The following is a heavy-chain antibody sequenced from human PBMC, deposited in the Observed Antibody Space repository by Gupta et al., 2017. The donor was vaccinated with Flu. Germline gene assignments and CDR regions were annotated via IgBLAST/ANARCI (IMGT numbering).Heavy chain of an antibody. Sequence: GRGVERVVGISESGYNSYHKDSVKGRFTISRDNTKHTLHRQMDSAGYEDTTVYFCSKACKTCCNVEPYFQHWGQGTLVTVPS. V-gene: IGHV3-23*01. J-gene: IGHJ1*01. CDR2: ISESGYNS. CDR3: SKACKTCCNVEPYFQH.